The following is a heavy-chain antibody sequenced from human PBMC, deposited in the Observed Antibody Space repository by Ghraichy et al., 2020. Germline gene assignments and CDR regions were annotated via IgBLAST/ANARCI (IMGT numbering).Heavy chain of an antibody. CDR1: GGTFSSYA. CDR3: ASKNYYDSSGYDPVDY. CDR2: IIPIFGTA. Sequence: SVKVSCKASGGTFSSYAISWVRQAPGQGLEWMGGIIPIFGTANYAQKFQGRVTITADKSTSTAYMELSSLRSEDTAVYYCASKNYYDSSGYDPVDYWGQGTLVTVSS. J-gene: IGHJ4*02. V-gene: IGHV1-69*06. D-gene: IGHD3-22*01.